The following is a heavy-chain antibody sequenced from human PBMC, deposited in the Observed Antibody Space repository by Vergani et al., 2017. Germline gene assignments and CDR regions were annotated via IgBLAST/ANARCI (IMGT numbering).Heavy chain of an antibody. J-gene: IGHJ4*02. V-gene: IGHV1-46*03. CDR2: ISPDGFST. CDR3: AREPPLTGFFDY. Sequence: QVQLLQSGSELKKPGASVRISCEASGYTFTAYYIHWVRQAPEQGLEWVGVISPDGFSTFYAQKFQGRVTITRDTSTSTVYVEVTSLRSDDTAVYYCAREPPLTGFFDYWGQGTLVTVSP. CDR1: GYTFTAYY. D-gene: IGHD3-9*01.